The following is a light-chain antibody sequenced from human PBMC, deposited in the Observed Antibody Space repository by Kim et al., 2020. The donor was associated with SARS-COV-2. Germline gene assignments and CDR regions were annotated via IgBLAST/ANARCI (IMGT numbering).Light chain of an antibody. Sequence: DIQMTQSPSSLSSSVGDRVTITCRASQGISNYLAWFQQKPGKAPKLLIYDASAWQPGVPSRFSGSGSGTDFTLTVTSLQPEDVATYYCQKCDSAPWTFGQGTKVDIK. CDR2: DAS. J-gene: IGKJ1*01. CDR3: QKCDSAPWT. CDR1: QGISNY. V-gene: IGKV1-27*01.